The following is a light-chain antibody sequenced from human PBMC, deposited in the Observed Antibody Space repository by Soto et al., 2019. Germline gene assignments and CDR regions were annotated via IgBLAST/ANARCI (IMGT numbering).Light chain of an antibody. CDR3: QQYGSSPT. CDR1: QSVSSSY. J-gene: IGKJ4*01. Sequence: EIVLTQSPGTLSLSPGERATLSCRASQSVSSSYLAWYQQKPGQAPRLLIYGASSRATGIPDRFSGSGSGTDFTLTISRLEPEDLAVYYCQQYGSSPTFGGGTKGEIK. V-gene: IGKV3-20*01. CDR2: GAS.